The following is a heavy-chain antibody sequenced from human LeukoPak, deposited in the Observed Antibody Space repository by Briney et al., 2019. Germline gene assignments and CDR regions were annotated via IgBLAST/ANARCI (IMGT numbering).Heavy chain of an antibody. Sequence: PGGSLRLSCAASGFTFSSYWMSWVRQAPGKGLEWVANIKQDGSEKYYVDSVKGRFTISRDNAKNSLYLQMNSLRAEDTALYYCAKDQGYYDSSGRQPRYFQLWGQGTLVTVFS. J-gene: IGHJ1*01. CDR1: GFTFSSYW. CDR2: IKQDGSEK. CDR3: AKDQGYYDSSGRQPRYFQL. V-gene: IGHV3-7*03. D-gene: IGHD3-22*01.